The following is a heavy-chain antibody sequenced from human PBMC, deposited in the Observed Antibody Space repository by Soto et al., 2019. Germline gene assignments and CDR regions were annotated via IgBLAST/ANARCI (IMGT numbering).Heavy chain of an antibody. D-gene: IGHD2-2*01. CDR2: INHSGST. V-gene: IGHV4-34*01. J-gene: IGHJ4*02. Sequence: SETLSLTCAVYGGSFSGYYWSWIRQPPGKGLEWIGEINHSGSTNYNPSLKSRVTISVDTSKNQFSLKLSSVTAADTAVYYCARGSLPTGEDIVVVPAAIPFDYWGQGTLVTAPQ. CDR3: ARGSLPTGEDIVVVPAAIPFDY. CDR1: GGSFSGYY.